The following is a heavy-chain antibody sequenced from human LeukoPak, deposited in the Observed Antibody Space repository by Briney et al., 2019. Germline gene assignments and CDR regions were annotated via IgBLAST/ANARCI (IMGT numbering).Heavy chain of an antibody. V-gene: IGHV3-30*18. J-gene: IGHJ3*01. CDR3: TKEYHRVHDAFDA. Sequence: GGSLRLSCAASGFTFSSESMHWVRQAPGKGLEWVAVISYDGSKKYSADSVKGRFTISRDNSKSTVYLQMNSLTTEDTAVYHCTKEYHRVHDAFDAWGHGTMVTVSS. D-gene: IGHD2-2*01. CDR2: ISYDGSKK. CDR1: GFTFSSES.